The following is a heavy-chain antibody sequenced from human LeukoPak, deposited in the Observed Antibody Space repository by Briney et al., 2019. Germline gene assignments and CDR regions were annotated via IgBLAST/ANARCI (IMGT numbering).Heavy chain of an antibody. V-gene: IGHV4-59*01. Sequence: KPSETLSLTCTVSGGSISSYYWSWIRQPPGKGLEWIGYIYYSGSTNYNPSLKSRVTISVDTSKNQFSLKLSSVTAADTAVYYCARGRLAIEPFDFDYWGQGTLVTVSS. D-gene: IGHD6-19*01. CDR1: GGSISSYY. CDR3: ARGRLAIEPFDFDY. CDR2: IYYSGST. J-gene: IGHJ4*02.